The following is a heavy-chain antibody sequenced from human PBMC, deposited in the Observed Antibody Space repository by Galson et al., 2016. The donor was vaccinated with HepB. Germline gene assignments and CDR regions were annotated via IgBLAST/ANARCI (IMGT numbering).Heavy chain of an antibody. Sequence: SLRLSCAASGFTFSNHDMNWVRQAPGKGLEWVSCISHNGVGTFYADSVKGRFTISRDNSKNTVYLQMNSLGAEDTAVYYCAKDLWTGQQLAYYFDYWGQGTPVTVSS. CDR3: AKDLWTGQQLAYYFDY. CDR1: GFTFSNHD. CDR2: ISHNGVGT. J-gene: IGHJ4*02. D-gene: IGHD6-13*01. V-gene: IGHV3-23*01.